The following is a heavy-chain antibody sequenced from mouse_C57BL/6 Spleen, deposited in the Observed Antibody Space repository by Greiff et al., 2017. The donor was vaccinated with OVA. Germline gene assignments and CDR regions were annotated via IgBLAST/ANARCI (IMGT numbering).Heavy chain of an antibody. CDR2: INPNNGGT. CDR1: GYTFTDYN. V-gene: IGHV1-18*01. Sequence: VQLQQSGPELVKPGASVKIPCKASGYTFTDYNMDWVKQSHGKSLEWIGDINPNNGGTIYNQKFKGKATLTVDKSSSTAYMELRSLTSEDTAVYYCARSPGSSPDWYFDVWGTGTTVTVSS. J-gene: IGHJ1*03. D-gene: IGHD1-1*01. CDR3: ARSPGSSPDWYFDV.